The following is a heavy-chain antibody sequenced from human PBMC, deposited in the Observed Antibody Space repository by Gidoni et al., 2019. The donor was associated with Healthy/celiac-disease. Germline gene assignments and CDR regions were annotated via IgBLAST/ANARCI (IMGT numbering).Heavy chain of an antibody. J-gene: IGHJ5*02. Sequence: QVQLQESGPGLVKPSQTLSLTCTVSGGSISSGGYYWSWIRQHPGKGLEWIGYIYYSGSTYYNPSLKSRVTISVDTSKIQFSLKLSSVTAADTAVYYCARFVVPAAIGWFDPWGQGTLVTVSS. V-gene: IGHV4-31*03. D-gene: IGHD2-2*01. CDR2: IYYSGST. CDR1: GGSISSGGYY. CDR3: ARFVVPAAIGWFDP.